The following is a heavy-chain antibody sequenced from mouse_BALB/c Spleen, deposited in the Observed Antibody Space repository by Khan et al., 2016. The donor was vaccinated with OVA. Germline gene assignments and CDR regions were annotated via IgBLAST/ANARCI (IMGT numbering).Heavy chain of an antibody. CDR3: ARGYFGNYEFVY. Sequence: QVQLQQSGAELVKPGASVKLSCKTSGYTFTSYWIQWVKQRPGQGLGWIGQIFLGTGTTYYNENFKGKATLTVDTSSSTAYMQVSSLTSEDSAVYFCARGYFGNYEFVYWGQGTLVTVSP. D-gene: IGHD2-1*01. CDR2: IFLGTGTT. V-gene: IGHV1S132*01. J-gene: IGHJ3*01. CDR1: GYTFTSYW.